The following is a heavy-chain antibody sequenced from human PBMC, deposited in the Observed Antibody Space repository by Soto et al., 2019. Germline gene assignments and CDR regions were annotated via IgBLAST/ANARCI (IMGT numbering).Heavy chain of an antibody. Sequence: PSETLSLTCTVSGGSISGYYWSWLRQPPGKGLEWIGYIYYSGSTYYNPSLKSRVTISVDTSKNQFSLKLSSVTAADTAVYYCARHDSGSYHYPEYFQHWGQGTLVTVSS. J-gene: IGHJ1*01. CDR1: GGSISGYY. CDR3: ARHDSGSYHYPEYFQH. CDR2: IYYSGST. V-gene: IGHV4-59*04. D-gene: IGHD1-26*01.